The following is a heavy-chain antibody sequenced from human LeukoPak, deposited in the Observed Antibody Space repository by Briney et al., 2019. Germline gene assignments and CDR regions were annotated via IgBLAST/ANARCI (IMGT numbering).Heavy chain of an antibody. D-gene: IGHD6-13*01. CDR3: ARDWAYSSSWFDP. V-gene: IGHV1-69*04. J-gene: IGHJ5*02. CDR1: GGTFSSYT. Sequence: GASVKVSCKAPGGTFSSYTISWVRQAPGQGLEWMGRIIPILGIANYAQKFQGRVTITADKSTSTAYMELSSLRSEDTAVYYCARDWAYSSSWFDPWGQGTLVTVSS. CDR2: IIPILGIA.